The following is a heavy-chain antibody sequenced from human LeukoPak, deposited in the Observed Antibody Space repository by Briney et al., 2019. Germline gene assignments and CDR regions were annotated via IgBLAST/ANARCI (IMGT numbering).Heavy chain of an antibody. Sequence: GGSLRLSCATSGFTFSSYAISWVRQAPGNGLEWVSIIGGSGGSTYYTDSVKGRFTISRDNSKNTLYLQMSSLRAEDTAVYYCAKAQNTERSAADFWGQGTLVTVSS. D-gene: IGHD3-3*01. CDR2: IGGSGGST. J-gene: IGHJ4*02. CDR3: AKAQNTERSAADF. CDR1: GFTFSSYA. V-gene: IGHV3-23*01.